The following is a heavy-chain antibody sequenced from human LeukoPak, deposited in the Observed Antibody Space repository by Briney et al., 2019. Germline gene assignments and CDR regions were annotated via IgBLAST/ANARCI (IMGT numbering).Heavy chain of an antibody. J-gene: IGHJ2*01. CDR2: IYYTGNT. D-gene: IGHD4-17*01. Sequence: SETLSLTCTASGGSISTNTYCWGWTRQPPGKGLEWIASIYYTGNTYYNPSLKSRVTISVDTSKNQFSLKLSSVTAADTAVYYCARGGSLMATVTPTPYWYFDLWGRGTLVTVSS. V-gene: IGHV4-39*01. CDR1: GGSISTNTYC. CDR3: ARGGSLMATVTPTPYWYFDL.